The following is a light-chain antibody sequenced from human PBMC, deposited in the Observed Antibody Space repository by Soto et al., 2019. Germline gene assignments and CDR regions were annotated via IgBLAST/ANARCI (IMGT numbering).Light chain of an antibody. CDR3: SSYTSSTTLYV. Sequence: QSVLTQPASVSGCPGQSITISGTGTSSDVGGYNYVSWYQQHPGKAPNLMIYEVGNRPSGVSSRFSGSKSGSTASLTISGLQAEDEADYYCSSYTSSTTLYVFGTGTKVTVL. V-gene: IGLV2-14*01. CDR2: EVG. J-gene: IGLJ1*01. CDR1: SSDVGGYNY.